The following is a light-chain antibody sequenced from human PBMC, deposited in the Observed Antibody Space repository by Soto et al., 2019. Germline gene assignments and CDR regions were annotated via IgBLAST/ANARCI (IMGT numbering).Light chain of an antibody. V-gene: IGKV1-5*01. CDR1: QSISSW. CDR2: DAS. CDR3: QQYNSWT. J-gene: IGKJ1*01. Sequence: DIQMTQSPSTLSASVGDRVTITCRASQSISSWLAWYQQKPGKAPKLLIYDASSLESGVPSRFSGSGSETEFTLTISSLQHDDFATYYCQQYNSWTFGQGTKVEIK.